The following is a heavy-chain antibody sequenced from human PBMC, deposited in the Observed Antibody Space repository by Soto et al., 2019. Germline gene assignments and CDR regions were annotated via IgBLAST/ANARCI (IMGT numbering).Heavy chain of an antibody. CDR2: IDLSGTTT. D-gene: IGHD2-15*01. CDR3: AKDRVPDGIYSSDY. CDR1: GFSFGDFS. Sequence: EVQLLESGGDLVQPGGSLRLSCAASGFSFGDFSMNWFRQAPGKGLEWVSFIDLSGTTTYYRDSVKGRFTMSKDKSRKTVYLQMNSLRVEDTAIYYCAKDRVPDGIYSSDYWGQGVLVTVSS. J-gene: IGHJ4*02. V-gene: IGHV3-23*01.